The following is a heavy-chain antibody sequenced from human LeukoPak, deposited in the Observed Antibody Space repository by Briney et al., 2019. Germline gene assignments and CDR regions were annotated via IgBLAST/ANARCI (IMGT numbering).Heavy chain of an antibody. CDR1: GGSIRSSSYY. CDR3: ARHAGSYYTYNFDY. CDR2: ICYSGST. D-gene: IGHD3-22*01. V-gene: IGHV4-39*01. J-gene: IGHJ4*02. Sequence: PSETLSLTCTVSGGSIRSSSYYWGWIRQPPGKGLEWIGSICYSGSTNYKPSLRSRVTISVDTSKNQFSLKLSSVTAADTAVYYCARHAGSYYTYNFDYWGQGTLVTVSS.